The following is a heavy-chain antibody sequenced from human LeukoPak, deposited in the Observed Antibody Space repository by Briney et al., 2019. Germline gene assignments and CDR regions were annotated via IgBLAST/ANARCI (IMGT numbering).Heavy chain of an antibody. CDR3: ARGLCGGDCYDY. CDR2: ISGSGDGT. D-gene: IGHD2-21*01. Sequence: GGSLRHSCVVSGFTFTNYAMSWVRQAPGKGLEWVSAISGSGDGTHYADSVKGRFTISRDNAKNSLFLQMNSLRAEDTAVYYCARGLCGGDCYDYWGQGTLVTVSS. CDR1: GFTFTNYA. V-gene: IGHV3-23*01. J-gene: IGHJ4*02.